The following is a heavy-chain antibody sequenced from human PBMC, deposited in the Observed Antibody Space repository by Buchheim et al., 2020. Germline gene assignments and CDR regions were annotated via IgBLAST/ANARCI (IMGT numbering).Heavy chain of an antibody. D-gene: IGHD6-19*01. CDR2: INHSGST. J-gene: IGHJ5*02. CDR3: ARVAGGWKNWFDP. V-gene: IGHV4-34*01. CDR1: GGSFSGYY. Sequence: QVQLQQWGAGLLKPSETLSLTCAVYGGSFSGYYWSWIRQPPGKGLEWIGEINHSGSTNYNPSLKRRVTISVATSKNQFSLKLSSVTAADTAVYYCARVAGGWKNWFDPWGQGTL.